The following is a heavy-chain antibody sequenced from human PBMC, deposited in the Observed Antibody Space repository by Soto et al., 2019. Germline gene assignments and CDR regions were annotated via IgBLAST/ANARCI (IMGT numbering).Heavy chain of an antibody. Sequence: EVQLLESGGGLVQPGGSLRLSCVASGFTFRSYAMNWVRQAPGKGLEWVSAISGSGGSTYYADSVKGRFTISRDNSKKTLYLQMSSLRADDSAVYFCARGSKDSYPGSRIFDFWGRGTLVTVSS. J-gene: IGHJ4*02. CDR2: ISGSGGST. V-gene: IGHV3-23*01. CDR3: ARGSKDSYPGSRIFDF. CDR1: GFTFRSYA. D-gene: IGHD3-10*01.